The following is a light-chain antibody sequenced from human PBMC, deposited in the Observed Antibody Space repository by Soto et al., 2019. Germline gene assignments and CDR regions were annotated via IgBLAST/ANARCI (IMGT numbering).Light chain of an antibody. Sequence: ELVLRQSPATLSLSPEERATLSCRASQSVSSYLAWYQQKPGQAPRLLIYDASNRATGIPARFSGSGSGTDFTLTISSLVPEDFAVYYCQQRSNWPPTWTFGQGTKVDIK. CDR2: DAS. J-gene: IGKJ1*01. CDR1: QSVSSY. V-gene: IGKV3-11*01. CDR3: QQRSNWPPTWT.